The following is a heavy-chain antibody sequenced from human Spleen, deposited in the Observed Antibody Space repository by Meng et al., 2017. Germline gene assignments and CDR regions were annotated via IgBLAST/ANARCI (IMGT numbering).Heavy chain of an antibody. J-gene: IGHJ4*02. Sequence: QVQLRESGPGLVKPSETLSLTCAVAGDSITNYNWWRWVRQPPGKGLEWIGEIPQSGSSAYNPSLKSRVTMSIDKSKNQFSLTLTSVTAADTAVYYCTRGSGGSVWGQGTLVTVSS. D-gene: IGHD3-10*01. CDR3: TRGSGGSV. CDR2: IPQSGSS. CDR1: GDSITNYNW. V-gene: IGHV4-4*02.